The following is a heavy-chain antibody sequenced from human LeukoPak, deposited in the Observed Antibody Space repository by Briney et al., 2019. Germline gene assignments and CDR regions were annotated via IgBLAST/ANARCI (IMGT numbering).Heavy chain of an antibody. V-gene: IGHV3-7*01. D-gene: IGHD2-2*01. Sequence: GGSLRLSCAASGFIVSGDFMSWVRQAPGKGLEWVANIERDGSEKYYVDSVKGRFIISRDNAKNSLYLEMNSLRAEDTAVYYCARDWRYCSSSSCLAMDVWGQGTTVTVSS. CDR1: GFIVSGDF. CDR2: IERDGSEK. CDR3: ARDWRYCSSSSCLAMDV. J-gene: IGHJ6*02.